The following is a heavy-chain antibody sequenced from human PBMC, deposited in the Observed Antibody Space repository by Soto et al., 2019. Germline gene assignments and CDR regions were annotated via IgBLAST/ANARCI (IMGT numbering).Heavy chain of an antibody. J-gene: IGHJ4*02. D-gene: IGHD3-10*01. CDR3: AHTCVLPFDY. CDR2: IYWDDDK. Sequence: QITLKESGPTLVKPTQTLTLTCTYSGFSLRTTGVGVGWIRQPPGKALEWLGIIYWDDDKRYSPSLKSRLTLTSDISNSQVVLTMTNMGPVDTATYFCAHTCVLPFDYWGPGNLVIVSS. V-gene: IGHV2-5*02. CDR1: GFSLRTTGVG.